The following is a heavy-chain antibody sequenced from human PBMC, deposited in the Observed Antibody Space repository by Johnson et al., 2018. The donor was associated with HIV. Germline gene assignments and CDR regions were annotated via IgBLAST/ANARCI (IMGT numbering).Heavy chain of an antibody. CDR1: GFAFSSYA. CDR2: ISYGGTRK. V-gene: IGHV3-30*04. J-gene: IGHJ3*02. CDR3: GRHRDDAFDI. D-gene: IGHD2-21*02. Sequence: VQLVESGGGVVQPGSSLRLSCAASGFAFSSYAMHWVRQAPGKGLEWVAVISYGGTRKYQADSVKGRFTISRDNAENSLYLQMNNLRAEDTAVYYCGRHRDDAFDIWGQGTMVTVSS.